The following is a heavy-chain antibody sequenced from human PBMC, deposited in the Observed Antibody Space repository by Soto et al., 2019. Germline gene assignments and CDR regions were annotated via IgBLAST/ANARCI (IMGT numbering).Heavy chain of an antibody. Sequence: GGSLRLSCAASGFTFRSYSINWVRQAPGKGLELVSSISGSSSFIYYADSVKGRFTISRDNAKNSLYLQMNSLRAEDTAVYYCARDWSSSDWFPHIDYWGQGTLVTVSS. V-gene: IGHV3-21*06. CDR3: ARDWSSSDWFPHIDY. CDR1: GFTFRSYS. CDR2: ISGSSSFI. D-gene: IGHD6-19*01. J-gene: IGHJ4*02.